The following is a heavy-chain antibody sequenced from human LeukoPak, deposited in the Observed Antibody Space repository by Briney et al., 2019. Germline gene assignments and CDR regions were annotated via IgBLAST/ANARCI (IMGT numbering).Heavy chain of an antibody. CDR1: GFTFSSYG. CDR3: ARSRIWFGELADAFDI. J-gene: IGHJ3*02. Sequence: SLRLSCAASGFTFSSYGMHWVRQAPGKGLEVVAVIWYDGSNKYYADSVKGRFTISRDNPQNTLYLQMNSLRAEDTAVYYCARSRIWFGELADAFDIWGQGTMVTVSS. V-gene: IGHV3-33*08. D-gene: IGHD3-10*01. CDR2: IWYDGSNK.